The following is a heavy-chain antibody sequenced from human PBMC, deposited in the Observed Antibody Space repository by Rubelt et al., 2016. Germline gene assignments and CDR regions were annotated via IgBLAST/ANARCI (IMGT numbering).Heavy chain of an antibody. V-gene: IGHV1-3*01. Sequence: QVQLVQSGAEVKRPGASVKVSCKASGYPFATYAMHWVRQAPGQRLEWMGWIDAGNGDTKYSINLQGRVTSIADESTSTSYMELSSLRSEDTAVYYCARRQQLGPFDYWGQGTLVTVSS. CDR2: IDAGNGDT. CDR3: ARRQQLGPFDY. CDR1: GYPFATYA. D-gene: IGHD6-13*01. J-gene: IGHJ4*02.